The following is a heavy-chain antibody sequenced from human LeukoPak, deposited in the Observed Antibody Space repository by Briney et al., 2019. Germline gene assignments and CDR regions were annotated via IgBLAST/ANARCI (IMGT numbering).Heavy chain of an antibody. CDR2: ISSSGSTI. J-gene: IGHJ4*02. CDR3: AISREVVITGSYYFDY. V-gene: IGHV3-48*03. Sequence: GGSLRLSCAASGFTFSSYEMNWVRQAPGKGLEWVSYISSSGSTIYYADSVKGRFTISRDNAKNSLYLQMNSLRAEDTAVYYCAISREVVITGSYYFDYWGQGTLVTVSS. CDR1: GFTFSSYE. D-gene: IGHD3-22*01.